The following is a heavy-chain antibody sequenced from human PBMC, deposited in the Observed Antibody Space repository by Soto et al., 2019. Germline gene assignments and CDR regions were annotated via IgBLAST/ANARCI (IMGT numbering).Heavy chain of an antibody. CDR1: GFTFSSYS. V-gene: IGHV3-48*02. J-gene: IGHJ5*02. CDR3: ARDRGTCAPNNWFDP. CDR2: ISSSSSTI. D-gene: IGHD3-10*01. Sequence: EVHLVESGGGLVQPGGSLRLSCAASGFTFSSYSMNWVRQAPGKGLEWISYISSSSSTIYYADSVKGRFTISRDNAKNSLYLQMNSLRDEDTAVYYCARDRGTCAPNNWFDPWGQGTLVTVSS.